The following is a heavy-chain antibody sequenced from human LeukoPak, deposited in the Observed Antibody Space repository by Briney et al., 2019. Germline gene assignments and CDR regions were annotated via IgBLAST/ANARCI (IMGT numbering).Heavy chain of an antibody. CDR3: ARATYYDFWSGYHNWFDP. V-gene: IGHV4-59*01. CDR2: IYYSGST. D-gene: IGHD3-3*01. CDR1: GGSISSYY. Sequence: SETLSLTCTVSGGSISSYYWSWIRQPPGKGLEWIGYIYYSGSTNYNPSLKSRVTISVDTSKNQFSLKLSSVTAADTAVYYCARATYYDFWSGYHNWFDPWGQGTLVTVSS. J-gene: IGHJ5*02.